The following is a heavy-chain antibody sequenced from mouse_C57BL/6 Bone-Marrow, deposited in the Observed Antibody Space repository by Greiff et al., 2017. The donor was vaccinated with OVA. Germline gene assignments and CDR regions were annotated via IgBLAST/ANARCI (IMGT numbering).Heavy chain of an antibody. D-gene: IGHD2-3*01. CDR2: MSSGGSYT. CDR3: ARRDGYYDFDY. V-gene: IGHV5-6*02. CDR1: GFTFCSYG. Sequence: EVKLVESGGDLVKPGGSLKLSCAASGFTFCSYGMSWVRQTPDKRLEWVATMSSGGSYTYYPDSVKGRFTISRDNAKNTLYLQMSSLKSEDTAMYYCARRDGYYDFDYWGQGTTLTVSS. J-gene: IGHJ2*01.